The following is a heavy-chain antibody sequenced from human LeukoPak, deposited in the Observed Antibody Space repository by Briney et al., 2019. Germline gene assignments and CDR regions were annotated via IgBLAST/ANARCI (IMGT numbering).Heavy chain of an antibody. CDR2: IDPSDSYT. CDR3: TLLHYYGSGSYSGWFDP. V-gene: IGHV5-10-1*01. D-gene: IGHD3-10*01. CDR1: GYSFTSYW. J-gene: IGHJ5*02. Sequence: GESLRISCKGSGYSFTSYWISWVRQMPGKGLEWMGRIDPSDSYTNYSPSFQGHVTISADKSISTAYLQWSSLKASDTATYYCTLLHYYGSGSYSGWFDPWGQGTLVTVSS.